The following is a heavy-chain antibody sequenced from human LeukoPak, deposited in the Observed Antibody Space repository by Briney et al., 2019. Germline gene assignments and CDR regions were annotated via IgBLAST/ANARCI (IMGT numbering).Heavy chain of an antibody. CDR3: AKDRSSSSWLYYYYMDV. V-gene: IGHV3-30*04. CDR1: GFTFSRSA. CDR2: ISYDGGNK. Sequence: GGSLRLSCAASGFTFSRSAMHWVRQAPGKGLEWVAIISYDGGNKYYADSVKGRFTISRDDSKNTLYLQMNSLRAEDTAVYYYAKDRSSSSWLYYYYMDVWGKGTTVTISS. D-gene: IGHD6-13*01. J-gene: IGHJ6*03.